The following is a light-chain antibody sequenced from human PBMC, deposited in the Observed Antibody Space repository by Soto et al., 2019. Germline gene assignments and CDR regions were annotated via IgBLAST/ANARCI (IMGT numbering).Light chain of an antibody. CDR2: DAS. J-gene: IGKJ4*01. CDR3: QHRSNWPLT. CDR1: QSVHSY. Sequence: EIVLTQSPATLSLSPGERATLSCRASQSVHSYSAWYQQKPGQAPRLLIYDASNRATGITARFSGRGSGTDFTLTISSLEPEDFAVYYCQHRSNWPLTFGGGTKVDMK. V-gene: IGKV3-11*01.